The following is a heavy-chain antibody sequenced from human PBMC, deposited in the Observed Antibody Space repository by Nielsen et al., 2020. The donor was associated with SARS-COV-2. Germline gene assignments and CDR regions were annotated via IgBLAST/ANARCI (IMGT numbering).Heavy chain of an antibody. J-gene: IGHJ6*03. CDR1: GFTFSSYA. Sequence: GGSLRLSCAASGFTFSSYAMSWVRQAPGKGLEWVSAISGSGGSTYYADSVKGRFTISRDNSKNTLYLQMNSLRAEDTAVYYCARAQGYYYYYMDVWGKGTTVTVSS. CDR2: ISGSGGST. CDR3: ARAQGYYYYYMDV. V-gene: IGHV3-23*01.